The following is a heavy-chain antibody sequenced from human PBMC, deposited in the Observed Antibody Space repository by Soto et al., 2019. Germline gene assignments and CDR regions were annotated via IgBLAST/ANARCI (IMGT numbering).Heavy chain of an antibody. D-gene: IGHD5-18*01. CDR2: ISSGSSYI. J-gene: IGHJ6*02. CDR1: GFTFSSYS. Sequence: GGSLRLSCAASGFTFSSYSMNWVRQAPGKGLEWVSSISSGSSYIYYADSVKGRFTISRDNAKNSLYLQMNSLRAEDTAVYYCARDSGASAMVSPYYYYYGMDVWGQGTTVTVSS. V-gene: IGHV3-21*01. CDR3: ARDSGASAMVSPYYYYYGMDV.